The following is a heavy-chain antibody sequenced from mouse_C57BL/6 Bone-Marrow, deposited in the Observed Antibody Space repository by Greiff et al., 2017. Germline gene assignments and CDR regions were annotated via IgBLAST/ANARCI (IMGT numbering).Heavy chain of an antibody. J-gene: IGHJ4*01. V-gene: IGHV5-9*01. CDR2: ISGGGGNT. CDR1: GFTFSSYT. Sequence: EVKLVESGGGLVKPGGSLKLSCAASGFTFSSYTMSWVRQTPEKRLEWVATISGGGGNTYYPDSVKGRFTISRDNATNTLYLQMSSLRSEDTALYYCAAYDYDRGDYYAMDDWGQGTSVTVSS. CDR3: AAYDYDRGDYYAMDD. D-gene: IGHD2-4*01.